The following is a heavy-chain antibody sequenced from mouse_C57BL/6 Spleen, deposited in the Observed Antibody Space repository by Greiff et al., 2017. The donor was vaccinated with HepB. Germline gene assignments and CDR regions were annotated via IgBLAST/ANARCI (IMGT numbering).Heavy chain of an antibody. CDR1: GYSFTGYY. CDR2: INPSTGGT. V-gene: IGHV1-43*01. CDR3: ARRDGSSYEWYFDV. J-gene: IGHJ1*03. Sequence: VQLQQSGPELVKPGASVKISCKASGYSFTGYYMHWVKQSSEKSLEWIGEINPSTGGTSYNQKFKGKATLTVDKSSSTAYMQLKSLTSEDSAVYYCARRDGSSYEWYFDVWGTGTTVTVSS. D-gene: IGHD1-1*01.